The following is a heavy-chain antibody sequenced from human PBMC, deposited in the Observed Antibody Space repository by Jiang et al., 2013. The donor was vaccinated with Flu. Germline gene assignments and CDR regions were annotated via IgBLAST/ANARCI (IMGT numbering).Heavy chain of an antibody. CDR1: GGSISSSSYY. D-gene: IGHD5-18*01. CDR3: ARRKRGYGLRFFDI. J-gene: IGHJ3*02. Sequence: GPGLVKPSETLSLTCTVSGGSISSSSYYWGWIRQPPGKGLEWIGSIYYSGSTYYNPSLKSRVTISVDTSKNQFSLKLSSVTAADTAVYYCARRKRGYGLRFFDIWGQGTMVTVSS. V-gene: IGHV4-39*01. CDR2: IYYSGST.